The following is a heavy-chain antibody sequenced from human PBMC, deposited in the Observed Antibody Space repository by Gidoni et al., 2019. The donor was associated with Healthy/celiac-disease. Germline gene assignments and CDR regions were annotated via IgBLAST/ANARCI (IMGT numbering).Heavy chain of an antibody. D-gene: IGHD2-8*01. CDR1: GFIFSNAW. CDR3: TTDGVRSYSDY. CDR2: IKSKTDGGTT. Sequence: EVQLLESGGGLVKLGGSLRLSCAASGFIFSNAWMTWVRQAPGKGLDWVGRIKSKTDGGTTDYAAPVKGRFTISRDDSKNTLYLQMNSLKTEDTAVYYCTTDGVRSYSDYWGQGTLVTVSS. V-gene: IGHV3-15*01. J-gene: IGHJ4*02.